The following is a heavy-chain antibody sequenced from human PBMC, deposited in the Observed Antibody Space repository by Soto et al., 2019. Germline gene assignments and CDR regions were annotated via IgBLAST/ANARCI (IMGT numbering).Heavy chain of an antibody. V-gene: IGHV2-5*02. CDR1: GFSLSTYHMG. Sequence: QITLKESGPTLVSPAQTLTLTCYFSGFSLSTYHMGVAWIRQPPGKALEWLALISWDDDKRYSPSLKDRLAISKDTSSNQVVLTITNRDPGDSATYFYAHAGDYDLLTFDHWGPGTLVTVSS. CDR2: ISWDDDK. CDR3: AHAGDYDLLTFDH. D-gene: IGHD4-17*01. J-gene: IGHJ4*02.